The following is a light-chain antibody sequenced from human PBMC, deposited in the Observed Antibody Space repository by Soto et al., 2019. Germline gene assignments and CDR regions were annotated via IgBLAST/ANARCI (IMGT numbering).Light chain of an antibody. CDR3: QQSRSSPWT. Sequence: EIVLTQSPGTLSLSPGERATLSCRASQSVTNFLAWYQHKPGQAPRLLIYSATYRATGIPDRFSGSGSGTDFTLTISRLEPEDFAVYYCQQSRSSPWTFGQGTKVEI. CDR1: QSVTNF. J-gene: IGKJ1*01. V-gene: IGKV3-20*01. CDR2: SAT.